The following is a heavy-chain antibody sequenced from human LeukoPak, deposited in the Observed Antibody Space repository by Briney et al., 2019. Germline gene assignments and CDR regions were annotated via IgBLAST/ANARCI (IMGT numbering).Heavy chain of an antibody. J-gene: IGHJ5*02. CDR1: GFTFSSYS. CDR3: ARDAGYCSSTSCFNWFDP. CDR2: ISSSSSTI. D-gene: IGHD2-2*03. V-gene: IGHV3-48*02. Sequence: GRSLRLTCAASGFTFSSYSMNWVRQAPGKGLEWVSYISSSSSTIYYADSVKGRFTISRDNAKNSLYLQMNSLRDEDTAVYYCARDAGYCSSTSCFNWFDPWGQGTLVTVSS.